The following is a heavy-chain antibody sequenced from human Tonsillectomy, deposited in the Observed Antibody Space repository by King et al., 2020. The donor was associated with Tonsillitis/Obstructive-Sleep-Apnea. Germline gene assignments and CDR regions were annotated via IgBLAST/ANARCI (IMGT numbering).Heavy chain of an antibody. CDR1: GFTFSTYA. V-gene: IGHV3-30*04. CDR3: ARDHDFGSDYDLTSNYGMDV. D-gene: IGHD3-3*01. Sequence: VQLVESGGGVVQPGRSLRLSCAASGFTFSTYAMHWVRQAPGKGLEWVAVISYDGNNKYYADSVKGRFTISRDNSNNTLYLQMNSLRGEDTAVYYCARDHDFGSDYDLTSNYGMDVWGQGTTVTVSS. J-gene: IGHJ6*02. CDR2: ISYDGNNK.